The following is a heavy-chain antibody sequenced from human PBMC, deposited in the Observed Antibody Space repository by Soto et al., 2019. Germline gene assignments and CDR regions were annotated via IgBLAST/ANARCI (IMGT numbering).Heavy chain of an antibody. J-gene: IGHJ3*02. CDR1: GYTFTSYG. V-gene: IGHV1-18*01. CDR3: ARTATRDAFDI. CDR2: ISDYNGNT. Sequence: QVQLVQSGAEVKKPGASVKVSCKASGYTFTSYGISWVRQAPGQGLEWMGWISDYNGNTNYAQKLQDRVTMTTDTSTSTAYIELRSLRSDDTAVYYCARTATRDAFDIWGQGTMVTVSS.